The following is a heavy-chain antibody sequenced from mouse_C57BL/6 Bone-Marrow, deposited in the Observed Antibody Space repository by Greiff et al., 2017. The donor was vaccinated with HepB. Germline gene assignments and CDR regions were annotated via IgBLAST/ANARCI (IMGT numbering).Heavy chain of an antibody. Sequence: QVQLQQPGAELVKPGASVKLSCKASGYTFTSSWMHWVKQRPGRGLEWIGRIDPNSGGTKYHEKFKSKATLTVDKPSSTAYMQLSRLTSEDSAVYYCVREGYDPSYWYFDVWGTGTTVTVSS. CDR1: GYTFTSSW. CDR2: IDPNSGGT. CDR3: VREGYDPSYWYFDV. J-gene: IGHJ1*03. V-gene: IGHV1-72*01. D-gene: IGHD2-3*01.